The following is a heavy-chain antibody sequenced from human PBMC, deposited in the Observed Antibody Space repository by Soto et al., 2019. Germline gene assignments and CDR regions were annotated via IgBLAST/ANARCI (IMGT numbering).Heavy chain of an antibody. CDR3: ARVGGDDFGDSGGFDF. J-gene: IGHJ4*02. Sequence: SETLSLTCTVSGGSIRDYFWTWIRQPPGKGLEWIGYIYYSGRTNHNPSLKSRVSISVDTSKNHFSLQLRSVTAADTAVYYCARVGGDDFGDSGGFDFWGQGAQVTVSS. CDR1: GGSIRDYF. D-gene: IGHD4-17*01. CDR2: IYYSGRT. V-gene: IGHV4-59*01.